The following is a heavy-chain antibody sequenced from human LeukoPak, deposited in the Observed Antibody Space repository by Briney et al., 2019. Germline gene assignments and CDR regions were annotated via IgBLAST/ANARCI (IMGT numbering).Heavy chain of an antibody. D-gene: IGHD3-22*01. CDR2: INPHSGDT. Sequence: ASVKVSCKASGYTFTDNYMHWLRQAPGQGLEWMGWINPHSGDTNYAQRFQGRVTMTRDTSISTAYMVLSRLRSDDTAVYYCATTYYYDSSGYYLFDYWGQGTLVTVSS. J-gene: IGHJ4*02. CDR3: ATTYYYDSSGYYLFDY. V-gene: IGHV1-2*02. CDR1: GYTFTDNY.